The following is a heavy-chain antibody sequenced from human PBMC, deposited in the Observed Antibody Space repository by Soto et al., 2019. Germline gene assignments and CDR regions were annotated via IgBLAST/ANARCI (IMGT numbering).Heavy chain of an antibody. J-gene: IGHJ4*02. Sequence: GGSLRLSCAASGFTFSSYSINWVRQAPGKGLEWVSYISSSSSTIYYADSVKGRFTISRDNAKNSLYLQMNSLRAEDTAVYYCARDSDYATFDYWGQGTLVTVSS. CDR1: GFTFSSYS. CDR3: ARDSDYATFDY. CDR2: ISSSSSTI. V-gene: IGHV3-48*01. D-gene: IGHD5-12*01.